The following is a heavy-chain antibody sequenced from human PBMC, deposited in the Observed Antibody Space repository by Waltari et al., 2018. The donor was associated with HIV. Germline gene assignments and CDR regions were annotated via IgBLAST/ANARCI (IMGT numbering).Heavy chain of an antibody. CDR3: AREPF. V-gene: IGHV3-7*01. CDR1: GFTFSNYW. CDR2: INDDGGDK. J-gene: IGHJ4*02. Sequence: VHLVESGGGLVQPGGSLRLSCTGSGFTFSNYWMSWVRQAPGKGPEWVASINDDGGDKYYVDSVKGRFTISRENGKNSLYLQMSSLRVEDTAVYYCAREPFWGQGILVTVSS.